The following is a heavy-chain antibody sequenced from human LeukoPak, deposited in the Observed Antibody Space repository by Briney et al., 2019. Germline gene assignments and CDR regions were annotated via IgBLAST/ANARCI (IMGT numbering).Heavy chain of an antibody. Sequence: GGSLRLSCAASGFTFSSYGMHWVRQAPGKGLEWVAVIWYDGSNKYYADSVKGRFTISRDNSKNTLYLQMNSLRAEDTAVYYCARDLDHSTSCPFDPWGQGTLVTVSS. CDR3: ARDLDHSTSCPFDP. CDR1: GFTFSSYG. J-gene: IGHJ5*02. V-gene: IGHV3-33*01. D-gene: IGHD2-2*01. CDR2: IWYDGSNK.